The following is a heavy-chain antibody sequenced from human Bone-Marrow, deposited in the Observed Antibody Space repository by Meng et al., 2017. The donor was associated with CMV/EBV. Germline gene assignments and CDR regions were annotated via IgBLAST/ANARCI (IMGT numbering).Heavy chain of an antibody. CDR2: ISWNSVSI. V-gene: IGHV3-9*01. CDR1: GFTFDYHA. Sequence: GKSLKISCTASGFTFDYHALHWVRQAAGKGLEWVAGISWNSVSIGYADSVKGRFTISRDDAKSSLYLQMNNLRSEDTALYFCAKLQGSKDYWGQGTVVTVSS. J-gene: IGHJ4*02. CDR3: AKLQGSKDY.